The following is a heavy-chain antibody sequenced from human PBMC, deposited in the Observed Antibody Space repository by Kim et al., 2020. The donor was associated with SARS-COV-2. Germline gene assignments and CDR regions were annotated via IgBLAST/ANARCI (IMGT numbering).Heavy chain of an antibody. D-gene: IGHD3-22*01. V-gene: IGHV3-30*18. J-gene: IGHJ4*02. CDR1: GFTFSSYG. CDR2: ISYDGSNK. Sequence: GGSLRLSCAASGFTFSSYGMHWVRQAPGKGLEWVAVISYDGSNKYYADSVKGRFTISRDNSKNTLYLQMNSLRAEDTAVYYCAKGAYYDSSGRRDYWGQGTLVTVSS. CDR3: AKGAYYDSSGRRDY.